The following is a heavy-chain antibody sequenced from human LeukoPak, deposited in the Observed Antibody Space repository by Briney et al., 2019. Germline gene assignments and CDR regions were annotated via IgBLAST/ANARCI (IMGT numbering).Heavy chain of an antibody. CDR2: VYYDGST. CDR3: ARRGDAWQILYSFDV. V-gene: IGHV4-39*01. CDR1: GASLARDMYH. D-gene: IGHD2-15*01. J-gene: IGHJ3*01. Sequence: SETLSLTCTVSGASLARDMYHWGWVRQSPGKGLEWLGTVYYDGSTFYSPSFKSRVTISINASKKQLSLNLASVTAADTAVYYCARRGDAWQILYSFDVWGQGTAVIVSS.